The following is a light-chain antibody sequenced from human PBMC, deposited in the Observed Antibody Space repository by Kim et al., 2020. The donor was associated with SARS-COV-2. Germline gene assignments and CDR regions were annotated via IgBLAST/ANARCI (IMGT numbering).Light chain of an antibody. CDR2: YDS. J-gene: IGLJ3*02. CDR1: NIGSKS. Sequence: SYELTQPPSVSVAPGKTARITCGGNNIGSKSVHWYQQKPGQAPVLVIYYDSDRPSGIPARFSGSNSGNTATLTISRVEAGDEADYSCPVWDSSSDHPVFG. V-gene: IGLV3-21*04. CDR3: PVWDSSSDHPV.